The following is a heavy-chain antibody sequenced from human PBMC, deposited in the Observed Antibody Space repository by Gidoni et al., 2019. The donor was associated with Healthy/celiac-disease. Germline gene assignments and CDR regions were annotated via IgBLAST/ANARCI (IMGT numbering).Heavy chain of an antibody. V-gene: IGHV3-9*01. CDR2: ISWNSGSI. Sequence: EVQLVESGGGLVQPGRSLRLSCAASGFTFDDYAMHWVRQAPGKGLEWVSGISWNSGSIGYADSVKGRFTISRDNAKNSLYLQMNSLRAEDTALYYCAKSPTHYYYDSSGLDAFDIWGQGTMVTVSS. J-gene: IGHJ3*02. CDR3: AKSPTHYYYDSSGLDAFDI. CDR1: GFTFDDYA. D-gene: IGHD3-22*01.